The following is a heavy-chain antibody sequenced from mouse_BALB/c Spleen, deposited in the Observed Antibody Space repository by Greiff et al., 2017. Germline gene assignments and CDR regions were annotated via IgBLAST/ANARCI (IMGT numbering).Heavy chain of an antibody. Sequence: EVQLVESGAELVKPGASVKLSCTASGFNIKDTYMHWVKQRPEQGLEWIGRIDPANGNTKYDPKFQGKATITADTSSNTAYLQLSSLTSEDTADYYCASRGIYYEGYWGQGTTLTVSS. D-gene: IGHD2-4*01. V-gene: IGHV14-3*02. CDR2: IDPANGNT. CDR3: ASRGIYYEGY. CDR1: GFNIKDTY. J-gene: IGHJ2*01.